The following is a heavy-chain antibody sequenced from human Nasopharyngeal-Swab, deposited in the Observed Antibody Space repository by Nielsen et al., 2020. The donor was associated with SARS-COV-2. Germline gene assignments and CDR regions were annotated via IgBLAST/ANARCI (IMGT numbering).Heavy chain of an antibody. CDR2: ISSSGSTI. V-gene: IGHV3-11*04. CDR3: ARDLIVVVPAGNYYYYGMDV. CDR1: GFTFSDYY. Sequence: GGSLRLSCAASGFTFSDYYMSWIRQAPGKGLEWVSYISSSGSTIYYADSVKGRSTISRDNAKNSLYLQMNSLRAEDTAVYYCARDLIVVVPAGNYYYYGMDVWGQGTTVTVSS. D-gene: IGHD2-2*01. J-gene: IGHJ6*02.